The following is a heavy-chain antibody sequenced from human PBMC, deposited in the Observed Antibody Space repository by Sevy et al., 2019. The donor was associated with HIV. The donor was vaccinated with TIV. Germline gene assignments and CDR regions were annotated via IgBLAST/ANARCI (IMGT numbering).Heavy chain of an antibody. Sequence: GGSLRLSCAASGFSVSTHAMHWVRQAPGKGLEWVALISYDGSRKYYADSVKGRLTISRDNSKNTLYLQISSLRPDDTAVYYCTRDAGYSTGWYPSDYWGQGTLVTVSS. V-gene: IGHV3-30-3*01. D-gene: IGHD6-19*01. CDR3: TRDAGYSTGWYPSDY. CDR2: ISYDGSRK. J-gene: IGHJ4*02. CDR1: GFSVSTHA.